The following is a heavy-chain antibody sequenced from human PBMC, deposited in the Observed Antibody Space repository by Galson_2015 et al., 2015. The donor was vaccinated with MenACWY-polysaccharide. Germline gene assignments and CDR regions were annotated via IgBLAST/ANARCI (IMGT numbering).Heavy chain of an antibody. J-gene: IGHJ5*01. CDR2: AYSNGAT. Sequence: TLSLTCNVSGDSISSGRYYWGWIRQPAGKGMEWIGRAYSNGATNYNPSLMGRVTISVDTSKNQFSLRLSPVTAADTAVYYCARGRWYSNNWSYQLDSWGQGNLVTVSS. CDR3: ARGRWYSNNWSYQLDS. V-gene: IGHV4-61*02. CDR1: GDSISSGRYY. D-gene: IGHD6-13*01.